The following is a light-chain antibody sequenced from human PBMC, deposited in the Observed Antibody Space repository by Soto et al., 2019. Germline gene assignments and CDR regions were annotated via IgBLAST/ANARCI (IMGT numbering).Light chain of an antibody. Sequence: QSVLTQPPSASETPGQTVSISCSGSNSNIASNTVNWYQHLPGTAPKLLIYYNNQRPSGVPDRFSGSKSGTSASLAISGLQSEDESDYYCAAWDDTLKGYVFGTGTKVTVL. CDR2: YNN. J-gene: IGLJ1*01. V-gene: IGLV1-44*01. CDR3: AAWDDTLKGYV. CDR1: NSNIASNT.